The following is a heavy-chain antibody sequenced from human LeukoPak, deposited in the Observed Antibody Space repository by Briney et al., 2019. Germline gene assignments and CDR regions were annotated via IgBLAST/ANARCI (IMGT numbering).Heavy chain of an antibody. V-gene: IGHV3-13*01. CDR2: IGIRGDT. CDR3: ARGGIQVSGIDEFDY. J-gene: IGHJ4*02. D-gene: IGHD6-19*01. CDR1: GFTFIDYD. Sequence: GGSLRLSCAASGFTFIDYDRHWVRQVIGKGLEWVSAIGIRGDTHDSGSVKGRFTISRENAERSLYLQMNSLRAEDTAVYYCARGGIQVSGIDEFDYWGQGTLVTVSS.